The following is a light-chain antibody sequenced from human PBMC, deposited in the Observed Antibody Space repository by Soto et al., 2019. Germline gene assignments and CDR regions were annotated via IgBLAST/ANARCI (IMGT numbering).Light chain of an antibody. Sequence: QSVLTQPPSASGTPGQRVIISCSGSSSNIGSNTVNWYQQLPGTAPKLLIYSNNQRPSGVPDRFSGSKSGTSASLAISGLQSEDEADYYCAAWDDSLNAYVFGTGTKLTVL. CDR2: SNN. CDR1: SSNIGSNT. CDR3: AAWDDSLNAYV. J-gene: IGLJ1*01. V-gene: IGLV1-44*01.